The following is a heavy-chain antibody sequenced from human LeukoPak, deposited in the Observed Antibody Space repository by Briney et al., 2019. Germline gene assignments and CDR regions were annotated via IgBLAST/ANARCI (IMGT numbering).Heavy chain of an antibody. CDR2: ISSNGGST. CDR1: GFTFSSYE. V-gene: IGHV3-64*01. CDR3: ARLSMVRGDIRDY. J-gene: IGHJ4*02. Sequence: GGSLRLSCAASGFTFSSYEMNWVRQAPGKGLEYVSAISSNGGSTYYANSVKGRFTISRDNSKNTLYLQMGSLRAEDMAVYYCARLSMVRGDIRDYWGQGTLVTVSS. D-gene: IGHD3-10*01.